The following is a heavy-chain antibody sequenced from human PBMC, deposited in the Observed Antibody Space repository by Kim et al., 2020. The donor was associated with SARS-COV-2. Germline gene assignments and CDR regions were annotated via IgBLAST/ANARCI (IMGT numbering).Heavy chain of an antibody. CDR3: ARYDHVVRNACDI. D-gene: IGHD3-10*01. V-gene: IGHV3-30*03. J-gene: IGHJ3*02. Sequence: YGEPVKARCSISRDDSKNTLYPQMNSLRAEDTAVYYCARYDHVVRNACDIWGQGTIVTVSS.